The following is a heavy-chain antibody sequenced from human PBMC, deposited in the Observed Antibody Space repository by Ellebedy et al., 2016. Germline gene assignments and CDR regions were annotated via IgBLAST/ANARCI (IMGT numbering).Heavy chain of an antibody. V-gene: IGHV3-74*01. CDR1: GFTFSSYW. CDR2: INSDGSNT. D-gene: IGHD1-26*01. Sequence: GESLKISCAASGFTFSSYWMHWVRQAPGKGLVWVSRINSDGSNTNYADSVKGRFTISRDNAKNSVYLQMNSLRPEDSAVYYCARRVGLGYWGQGTLVTVSS. CDR3: ARRVGLGY. J-gene: IGHJ4*02.